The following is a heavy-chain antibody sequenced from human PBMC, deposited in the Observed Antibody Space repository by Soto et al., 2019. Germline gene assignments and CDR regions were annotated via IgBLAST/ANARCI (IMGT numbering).Heavy chain of an antibody. J-gene: IGHJ5*02. CDR2: IYVTGAV. CDR3: ARLRSAKNNYKWLEP. V-gene: IGHV4-31*03. Sequence: SETLSLTCSVSGAALNSGNYYWSWIRQVPGKGLEWIGHIYVTGAVDYNPSLRDRITISQDTSERQFSLSLRLVTAADTAVYSCARLRSAKNNYKWLEPWGQGTLVTVSS. D-gene: IGHD1-20*01. CDR1: GAALNSGNYY.